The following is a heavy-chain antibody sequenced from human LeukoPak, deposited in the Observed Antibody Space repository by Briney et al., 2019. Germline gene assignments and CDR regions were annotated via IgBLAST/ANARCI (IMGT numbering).Heavy chain of an antibody. Sequence: SETLSLTCTVSGGSISSYYWSWIRQPPGKGLEWIGHIFYTGSTNCNPSLKSRVTISVDTSKNQFSLKLGSMTAADTAVYYCARAILGTYYYFDFWGQGTLVTVSS. V-gene: IGHV4-59*01. D-gene: IGHD1-26*01. J-gene: IGHJ4*02. CDR2: IFYTGST. CDR3: ARAILGTYYYFDF. CDR1: GGSISSYY.